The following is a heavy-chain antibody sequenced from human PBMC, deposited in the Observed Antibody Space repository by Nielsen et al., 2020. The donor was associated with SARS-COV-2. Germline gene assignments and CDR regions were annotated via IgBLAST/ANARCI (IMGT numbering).Heavy chain of an antibody. CDR1: GYTFHKFA. J-gene: IGHJ4*02. V-gene: IGHV7-4-1*02. Sequence: ASVKVSCKTSGYTFHKFALNWVRQAPGQGLEWMGWIDTNTGSPTYAQGFTGRFVFSLDTSVSTAYLQISGLKAEDTAVYYCARDIAVTGSPLHYFDYWGQGTLVAVSS. D-gene: IGHD6-19*01. CDR3: ARDIAVTGSPLHYFDY. CDR2: IDTNTGSP.